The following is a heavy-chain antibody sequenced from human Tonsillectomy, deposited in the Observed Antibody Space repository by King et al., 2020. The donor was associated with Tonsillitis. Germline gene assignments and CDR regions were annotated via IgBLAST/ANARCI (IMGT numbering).Heavy chain of an antibody. CDR1: GFTFSSYA. CDR3: AGGYCSSTNCLYYFDY. CDR2: ISYDGSNK. D-gene: IGHD2-2*01. V-gene: IGHV3-30-3*01. J-gene: IGHJ4*02. Sequence: VQLVESGGGVVQPGRSLRLSCAASGFTFSSYAMHWVRQAPGKGLGWVAVISYDGSNKYYADSVKGRITISRDNSKNTLYLQMNSLRAEDTAVYYCAGGYCSSTNCLYYFDYWGQGTLVTVSS.